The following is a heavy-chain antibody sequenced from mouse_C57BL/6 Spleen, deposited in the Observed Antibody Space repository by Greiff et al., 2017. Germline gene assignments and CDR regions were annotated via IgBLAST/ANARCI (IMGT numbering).Heavy chain of an antibody. CDR1: GYTFTSYW. CDR2: IHPNSGST. Sequence: VQLQQPGAELVKPGASVKLSCKASGYTFTSYWMHWVKQRPGQGLEWIGMIHPNSGSTNYNEKFKSKATLTVDKSSSTAYMQLSSLTSEDSAVYYCARRGDGYDGGYYFDYWGQGTTLTVSS. D-gene: IGHD2-2*01. J-gene: IGHJ2*01. V-gene: IGHV1-64*01. CDR3: ARRGDGYDGGYYFDY.